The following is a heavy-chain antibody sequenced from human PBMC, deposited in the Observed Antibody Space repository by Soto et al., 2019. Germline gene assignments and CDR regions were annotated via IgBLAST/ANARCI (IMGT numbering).Heavy chain of an antibody. CDR3: ARDWIPRGGSYRFDY. D-gene: IGHD1-26*01. CDR1: GGTFSSYA. V-gene: IGHV1-69*13. CDR2: IIPIFGTA. J-gene: IGHJ4*02. Sequence: SVKVSCKASGGTFSSYAISWVRQAPGQGLEWMGGIIPIFGTANYAQKFQGRVTITADESTSTAYMELSSLRSEDTAVYYCARDWIPRGGSYRFDYWGQGTLVTVSS.